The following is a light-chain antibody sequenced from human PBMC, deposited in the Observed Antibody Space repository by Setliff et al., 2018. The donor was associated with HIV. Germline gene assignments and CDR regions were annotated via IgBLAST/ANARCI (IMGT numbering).Light chain of an antibody. Sequence: QSALTQPASVSGSPGQSITISCTGTSSDVGGYKYVSWYRQYPGKAPKLIIYEVTNRPSGVSNRFSGSKSGNTASLTISGLQAEDEADYYCNSFTSSSAYVLFGGGTKVTVL. CDR2: EVT. CDR3: NSFTSSSAYVL. CDR1: SSDVGGYKY. V-gene: IGLV2-14*01. J-gene: IGLJ2*01.